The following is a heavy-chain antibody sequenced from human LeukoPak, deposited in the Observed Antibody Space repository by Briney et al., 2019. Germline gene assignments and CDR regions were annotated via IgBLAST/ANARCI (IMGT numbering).Heavy chain of an antibody. V-gene: IGHV1-18*01. CDR3: ARDVDMVRGVISRRGNHFDAFDI. CDR1: GYTFTSYG. D-gene: IGHD3-10*01. Sequence: GTSVKVSCKASGYTFTSYGISWVRQAPGQGLEWMGWISAYNGNTNYAQKLQGRVTMTTDTSTSTAYMELRSLRSDDTAVYYCARDVDMVRGVISRRGNHFDAFDIWGQGTMVTVSS. J-gene: IGHJ3*02. CDR2: ISAYNGNT.